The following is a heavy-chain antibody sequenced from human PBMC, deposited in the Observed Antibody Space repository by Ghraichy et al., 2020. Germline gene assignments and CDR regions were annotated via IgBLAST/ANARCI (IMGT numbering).Heavy chain of an antibody. CDR3: ARVGYSSGWYDSGYYGMDV. CDR1: GYTFTDYY. CDR2: INPNSGGT. J-gene: IGHJ6*02. V-gene: IGHV1-2*04. Sequence: ASVKVSCKTSGYTFTDYYMHWVRQAPGQGLEWMGWINPNSGGTNYAQNFQGWVTMTRDTSIGTAYMELSRLRSDDTAVYYCARVGYSSGWYDSGYYGMDVWGQGTTVTVSS. D-gene: IGHD6-19*01.